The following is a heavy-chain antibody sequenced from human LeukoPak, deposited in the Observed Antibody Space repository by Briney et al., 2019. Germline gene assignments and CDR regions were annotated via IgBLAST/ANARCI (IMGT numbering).Heavy chain of an antibody. D-gene: IGHD5-24*01. J-gene: IGHJ2*01. CDR2: IYSGGTT. CDR1: GFTVSSNY. Sequence: GGSLRLSCAASGFTVSSNYMSWVRQAPGKGLEWVSVIYSGGTTYYADSVKGRFTISRDNSKNTLYLQMNRLRAEDTAVYYCAKTIPYWYLDLWGRGTLVTVSS. V-gene: IGHV3-53*01. CDR3: AKTIPYWYLDL.